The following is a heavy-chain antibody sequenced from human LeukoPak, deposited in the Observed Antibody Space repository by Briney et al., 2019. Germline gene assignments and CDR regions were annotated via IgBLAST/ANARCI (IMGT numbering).Heavy chain of an antibody. CDR2: IYYSGST. Sequence: SETLSLTCTVSGGSISSTSYYWGWIRQPPGKGLEWIGSIYYSGSTYYNPSLKSRVTISLDTSKNQFSLKLSSVTAADTAVYYCARRPRGYTYGYYFDYWGQGTLVTVSS. CDR3: ARRPRGYTYGYYFDY. J-gene: IGHJ4*02. V-gene: IGHV4-39*01. CDR1: GGSISSTSYY. D-gene: IGHD5-18*01.